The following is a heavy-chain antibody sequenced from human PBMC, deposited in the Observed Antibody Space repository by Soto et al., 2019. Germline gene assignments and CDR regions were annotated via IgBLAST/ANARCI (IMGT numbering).Heavy chain of an antibody. CDR3: VRDAADSGYAFAI. Sequence: QLVESGGGVVQPGRSLRLSCAASGFTFSRDAMHWVRQAPGKGLEWVAFIWNDGSNEYYADSVKGRAIISRDNSENPVYLQMNSLRGEETAVYFCVRDAADSGYAFAIWGQGTMVTVSS. J-gene: IGHJ3*02. CDR2: IWNDGSNE. D-gene: IGHD3-10*01. V-gene: IGHV3-33*01. CDR1: GFTFSRDA.